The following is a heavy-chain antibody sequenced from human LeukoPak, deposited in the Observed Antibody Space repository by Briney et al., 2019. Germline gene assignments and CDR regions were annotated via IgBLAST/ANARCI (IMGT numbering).Heavy chain of an antibody. CDR3: ARNRGYCSGGSCLNNWFDH. J-gene: IGHJ5*02. Sequence: GGSLRLSCAASGFTFSDYYMSWIRQAPGKGLEWVSYISSSGSTIYYADSVKGRFTISRDNAKNSLYLQMNSLRAEDTAVYYCARNRGYCSGGSCLNNWFDHWGQGTLVTVSS. CDR1: GFTFSDYY. V-gene: IGHV3-11*01. D-gene: IGHD2-15*01. CDR2: ISSSGSTI.